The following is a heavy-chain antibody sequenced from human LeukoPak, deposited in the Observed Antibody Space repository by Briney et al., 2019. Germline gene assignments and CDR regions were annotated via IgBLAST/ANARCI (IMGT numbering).Heavy chain of an antibody. CDR1: GGSISSSNYY. J-gene: IGHJ4*02. V-gene: IGHV4-39*01. CDR2: VYYSGNT. D-gene: IGHD4-17*01. CDR3: ARVPTVTFFDY. Sequence: SETLSLTCTVSGGSISSSNYYWGWIRQPPGKGLECIGSVYYSGNTYYNPSLKSRVTISVDTSKNQFSLKLSSVTAADTAVYYCARVPTVTFFDYWGQGTLVTVSS.